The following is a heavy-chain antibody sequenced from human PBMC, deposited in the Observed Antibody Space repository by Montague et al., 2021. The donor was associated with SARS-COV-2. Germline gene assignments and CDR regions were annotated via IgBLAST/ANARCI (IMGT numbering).Heavy chain of an antibody. D-gene: IGHD1-26*01. J-gene: IGHJ4*02. CDR3: ARARHGGYYDYFDY. V-gene: IGHV3-30*04. CDR2: ISYDGSNK. Sequence: SLRLSCAASGFTFSSYAMHWVRQAPGKGLEWVAVISYDGSNKYYADSVKGRFTISRDNSKNTLYLQMNSLRAEDTAVYYCARARHGGYYDYFDYWGQGTPVTVSS. CDR1: GFTFSSYA.